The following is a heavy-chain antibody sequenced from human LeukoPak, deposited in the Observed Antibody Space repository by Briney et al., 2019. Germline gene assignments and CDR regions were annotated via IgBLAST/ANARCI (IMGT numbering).Heavy chain of an antibody. D-gene: IGHD3-10*01. CDR2: FDPEHGET. CDR3: ATEADGSLTV. J-gene: IGHJ6*04. Sequence: GASVKVSCKVSGYTLTELSMHWVRQVPGKGLEWMGGFDPEHGETIYAQKFQGRVTMTEDTSTDTAYMELSTLKSEDTAVYYCATEADGSLTVWGKGTMVTVSS. CDR1: GYTLTELS. V-gene: IGHV1-24*01.